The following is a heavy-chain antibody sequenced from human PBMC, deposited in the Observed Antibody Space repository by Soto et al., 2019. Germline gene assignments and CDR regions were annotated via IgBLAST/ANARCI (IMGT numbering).Heavy chain of an antibody. CDR3: VRSPGWYRVDY. D-gene: IGHD6-19*01. CDR1: GASISSANF. Sequence: SETLSLTCAVSGASISSANFWGWVRQPPGKGLEWIGDISHSGSTNYNPSLKSRVTISLDKSKNQLSLKVNSVTAADTAVYYCVRSPGWYRVDYWGQGILVNVSS. J-gene: IGHJ4*02. V-gene: IGHV4-4*02. CDR2: ISHSGST.